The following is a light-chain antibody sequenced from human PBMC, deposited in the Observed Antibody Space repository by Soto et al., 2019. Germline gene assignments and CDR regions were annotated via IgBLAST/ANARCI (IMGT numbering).Light chain of an antibody. CDR1: QDISDW. Sequence: DIQVTQSPSSVSASVGDRVTITCRASQDISDWLAWHQQKPGKAPKLLIYAATTLHSGVPSRFSGSGSGTDFTLTISSLQPEDFATYYCQQGHTFPLTFGGGTKVEIK. CDR2: AAT. V-gene: IGKV1-12*01. J-gene: IGKJ4*01. CDR3: QQGHTFPLT.